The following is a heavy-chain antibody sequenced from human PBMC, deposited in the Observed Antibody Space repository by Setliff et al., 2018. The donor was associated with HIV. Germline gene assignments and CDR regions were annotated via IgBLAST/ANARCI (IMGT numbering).Heavy chain of an antibody. V-gene: IGHV4-34*01. Sequence: SETLSLTCAVYGGSFSGYYWGWIRQPPGKGLEWIGEIYHGGSTNYNPSLKSRVTISVDKSKNQFSLKLASVTAADTAVYYCASGEPYYYDSTGYSGNYFDYWGQGTLVTVSS. CDR2: IYHGGST. J-gene: IGHJ4*02. CDR3: ASGEPYYYDSTGYSGNYFDY. CDR1: GGSFSGYY. D-gene: IGHD3-22*01.